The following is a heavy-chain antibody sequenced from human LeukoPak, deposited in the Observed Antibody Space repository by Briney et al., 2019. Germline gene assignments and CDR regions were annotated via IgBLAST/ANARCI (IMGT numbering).Heavy chain of an antibody. Sequence: SETLSLTCPVSGGSISSNSYYWGWIRQPPGKGLQWIGSIYYSGSTYYNPSLKSRVTISVDTSKNQFSLKLSSVTAADTAVYYCARGRSGWYISLGYYFDYWGQGTLVTVSS. CDR3: ARGRSGWYISLGYYFDY. J-gene: IGHJ4*02. CDR2: IYYSGST. D-gene: IGHD6-19*01. CDR1: GGSISSNSYY. V-gene: IGHV4-39*07.